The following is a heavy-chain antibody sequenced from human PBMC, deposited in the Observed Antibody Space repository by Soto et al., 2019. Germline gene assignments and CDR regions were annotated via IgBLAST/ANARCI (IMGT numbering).Heavy chain of an antibody. Sequence: QVQLVESGGGVVQPGTSLRLSCAASGFIFSNHAIHWVRQAPGKGLEWVAIIWYDGSNEYYADSVKGRFTISRDTSKNTLYLQMNNLRVEDTAMYYCARAGGSSLYSWFDPWGQGTLVTVSS. CDR2: IWYDGSNE. CDR1: GFIFSNHA. J-gene: IGHJ5*02. CDR3: ARAGGSSLYSWFDP. V-gene: IGHV3-33*01. D-gene: IGHD6-13*01.